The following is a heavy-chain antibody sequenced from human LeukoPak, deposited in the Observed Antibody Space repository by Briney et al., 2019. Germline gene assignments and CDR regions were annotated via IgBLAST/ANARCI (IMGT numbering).Heavy chain of an antibody. V-gene: IGHV4-34*01. J-gene: IGHJ5*02. Sequence: SETLSLTCAVYGESFSGHYWSWIRQSPGKGLEWIGEINHSGSTNYNPSLKSRVTISVDTSKNQFSLRLSSVTAADTAVYYCAKRYCSGDSCYWFDPWGQGTLVTVSS. CDR2: INHSGST. CDR1: GESFSGHY. CDR3: AKRYCSGDSCYWFDP. D-gene: IGHD2-15*01.